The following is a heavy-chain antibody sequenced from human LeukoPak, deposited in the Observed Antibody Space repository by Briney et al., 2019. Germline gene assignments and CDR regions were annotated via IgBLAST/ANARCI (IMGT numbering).Heavy chain of an antibody. D-gene: IGHD3-10*01. CDR2: ISSSGSTI. Sequence: PGGSLRLSCAASGFTFSSYEMNWVRQAPGKGLEWVPYISSSGSTIYYADSVKGRFTISRDNAKNSLYLQMNSLRAEDTAVYYCARESGFRGDAFDIWGQGTMVTVSS. CDR3: ARESGFRGDAFDI. J-gene: IGHJ3*02. CDR1: GFTFSSYE. V-gene: IGHV3-48*03.